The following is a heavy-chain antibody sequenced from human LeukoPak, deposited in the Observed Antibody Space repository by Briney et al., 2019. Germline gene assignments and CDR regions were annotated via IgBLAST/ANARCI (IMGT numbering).Heavy chain of an antibody. V-gene: IGHV1-69*05. CDR3: VRGVAAAGWRSFDP. Sequence: SVKVSCKASGGTFSSYAISWVRQAPGQGLEWMGGIIPIFGTANYAQKFQGRVTMTRDMSTSTVYMELSSLRSEDTAVYYCVRGVAAAGWRSFDPWGQGTLVTVSS. CDR1: GGTFSSYA. D-gene: IGHD6-13*01. J-gene: IGHJ5*02. CDR2: IIPIFGTA.